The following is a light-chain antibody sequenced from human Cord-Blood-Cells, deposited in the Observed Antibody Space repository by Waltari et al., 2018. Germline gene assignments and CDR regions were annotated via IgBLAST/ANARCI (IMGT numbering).Light chain of an antibody. Sequence: EIVMTQSPATLSVSPGERATLSCRASPSVSSNLAWYQQKPGQAPRLLIYGASTRATGIPARFRGSGSGTEFTLTISSLQSEDFAVYYGQQYNNWPRTFGQGTKVEIK. CDR2: GAS. CDR3: QQYNNWPRT. V-gene: IGKV3-15*01. J-gene: IGKJ1*01. CDR1: PSVSSN.